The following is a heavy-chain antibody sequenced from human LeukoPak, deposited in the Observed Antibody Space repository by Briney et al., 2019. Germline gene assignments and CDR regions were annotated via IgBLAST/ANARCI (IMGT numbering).Heavy chain of an antibody. CDR2: IRSKAYGGTT. CDR1: GFTFGYYA. V-gene: IGHV3-49*03. CDR3: TRDCSSTSCYDPELDY. D-gene: IGHD2-2*01. Sequence: PGGSLRLSCTASGFTFGYYAIRWFRQAPGKGLEWEGFIRSKAYGGTTGYAASVKGRFTMSRDDSKSIAYLQRNSLKTEDTAVYYCTRDCSSTSCYDPELDYWGQGTLVTVSS. J-gene: IGHJ4*02.